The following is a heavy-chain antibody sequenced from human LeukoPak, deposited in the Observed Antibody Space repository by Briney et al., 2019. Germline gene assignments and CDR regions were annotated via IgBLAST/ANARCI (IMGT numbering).Heavy chain of an antibody. CDR3: AKDRRGDYYYYMDV. D-gene: IGHD3-10*01. CDR1: GFTFSSYG. Sequence: PGGSLRLSCAASGFTFSSYGMHWVRQAPGKGLEWVAFIRYDGSNKYYADSVKGRFTISRDNSKNTLYLQMNSLRAEDTAVYYCAKDRRGDYYYYMDVWGKGTMVTVSS. J-gene: IGHJ6*03. CDR2: IRYDGSNK. V-gene: IGHV3-30*02.